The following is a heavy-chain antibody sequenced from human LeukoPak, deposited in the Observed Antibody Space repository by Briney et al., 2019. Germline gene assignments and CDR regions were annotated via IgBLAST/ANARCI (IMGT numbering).Heavy chain of an antibody. CDR2: IIPIFGTA. D-gene: IGHD1-14*01. Sequence: GASVKVSCKASGGTFSSYAISWVRQAPGQGLEWMGGIIPIFGTANYAQKFRGRVTITADESTSTAYMELSSLRSEDTAVYYCARGPPERRGRPGTLVYYMDVWGKGTTVTVSS. CDR3: ARGPPERRGRPGTLVYYMDV. J-gene: IGHJ6*03. CDR1: GGTFSSYA. V-gene: IGHV1-69*13.